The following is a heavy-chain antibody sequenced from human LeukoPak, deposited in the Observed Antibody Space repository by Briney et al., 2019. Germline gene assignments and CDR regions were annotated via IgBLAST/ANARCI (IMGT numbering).Heavy chain of an antibody. J-gene: IGHJ4*02. CDR1: GFSFTTYS. D-gene: IGHD4-23*01. CDR3: ARHISSTVVTPGYFGY. V-gene: IGHV3-21*01. Sequence: GGSLRLSCAASGFSFTTYSMNWVRQAPGKGLEWVSSISSSSTYIYYADSVKGRFTISRDNAKNSLYLQMNSLRAEDTAVYYCARHISSTVVTPGYFGYWGQGTLVSVSS. CDR2: ISSSSTYI.